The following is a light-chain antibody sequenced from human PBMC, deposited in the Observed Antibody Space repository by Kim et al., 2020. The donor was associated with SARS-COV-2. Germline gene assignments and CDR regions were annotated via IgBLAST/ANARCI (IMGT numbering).Light chain of an antibody. V-gene: IGLV2-23*02. Sequence: QSALTQPASVSGSPGQSITISCSGTSSDIGSYHLVSWYQQHPGKAPKLLIYDVISRPSGVSSRFSGSKSDRTATLTISGLQAEDEADYYCSSFAGSSNVIFGGGTQLTVL. CDR2: DVI. CDR1: SSDIGSYHL. CDR3: SSFAGSSNVI. J-gene: IGLJ2*01.